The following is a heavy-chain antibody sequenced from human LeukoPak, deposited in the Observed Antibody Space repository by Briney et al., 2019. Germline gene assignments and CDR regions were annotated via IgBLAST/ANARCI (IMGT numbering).Heavy chain of an antibody. V-gene: IGHV3-21*01. D-gene: IGHD3-10*02. Sequence: GGSLRLSCTASGFTFSSYSMNWVRQAPGRGLEWVSSISSSSSYIYYADSVKGRFTISRDNAKNSLYLQMNSLRAEDTAVYYCAELGITMIGGVWGKGTTVTISS. CDR2: ISSSSSYI. CDR3: AELGITMIGGV. J-gene: IGHJ6*04. CDR1: GFTFSSYS.